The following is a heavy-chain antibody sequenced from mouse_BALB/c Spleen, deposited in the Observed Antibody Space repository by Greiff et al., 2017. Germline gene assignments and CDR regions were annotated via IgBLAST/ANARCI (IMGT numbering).Heavy chain of an antibody. D-gene: IGHD2-5*01. Sequence: QVQLQQSGPELVKPGASVKMSCKASGYTFTSYTMHWVKQRPGQGLEWIGYINPSSGYTNYNQKFKDKATLTADKSSSTAYMQLSSLTSEDSAVYYCAFYSNYAMDYWGQGTSVTVSS. CDR3: AFYSNYAMDY. CDR2: INPSSGYT. CDR1: GYTFTSYT. V-gene: IGHV1S26*01. J-gene: IGHJ4*01.